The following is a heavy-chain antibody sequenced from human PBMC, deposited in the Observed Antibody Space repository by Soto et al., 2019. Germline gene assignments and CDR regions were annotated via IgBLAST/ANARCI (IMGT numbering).Heavy chain of an antibody. J-gene: IGHJ6*02. CDR3: AKASSGWYRAHYYYGMDV. CDR1: GFAFSSYA. CDR2: ISGSGGST. Sequence: GGSLRLSCAASGFAFSSYAMSWVRQAPGKGLEWVSAISGSGGSTYYADSVKGRFTISRDNSKNTLYLQMNSLRAEDTAVYYCAKASSGWYRAHYYYGMDVWGQGTTVTVSS. D-gene: IGHD6-19*01. V-gene: IGHV3-23*01.